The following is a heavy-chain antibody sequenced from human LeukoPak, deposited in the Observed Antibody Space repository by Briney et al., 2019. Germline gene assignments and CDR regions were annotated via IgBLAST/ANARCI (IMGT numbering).Heavy chain of an antibody. CDR1: GFSVGSKY. CDR2: LYSGADT. D-gene: IGHD3-10*01. Sequence: PGGSLRLSCEASGFSVGSKYMNWVRQAPGKGLEWVSILYSGADTYYADSVKGRFTISRDNSKNTLSLQMNSLRADDTAVYYCARVGDHYHWYFDLWGRGTRVSVSS. V-gene: IGHV3-53*01. J-gene: IGHJ2*01. CDR3: ARVGDHYHWYFDL.